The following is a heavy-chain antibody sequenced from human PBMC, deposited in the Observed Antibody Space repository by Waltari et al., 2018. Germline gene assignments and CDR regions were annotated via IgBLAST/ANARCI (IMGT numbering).Heavy chain of an antibody. D-gene: IGHD1-26*01. Sequence: EVPLVQSGAEVQTPGATVKISCKVSGYTFTDYYMHWVQQAPGKGLEWMGLVDPEDGETIYAEKFQGIVTITADTSTDTAYMELSSLRSEDTAVYYCATDLNGSYNPPFDYWGQVTLVTVSS. CDR2: VDPEDGET. CDR1: GYTFTDYY. CDR3: ATDLNGSYNPPFDY. V-gene: IGHV1-69-2*01. J-gene: IGHJ4*02.